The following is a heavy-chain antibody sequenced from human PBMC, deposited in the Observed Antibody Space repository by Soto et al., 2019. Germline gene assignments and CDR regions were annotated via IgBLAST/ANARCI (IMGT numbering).Heavy chain of an antibody. CDR2: IYYTGST. V-gene: IGHV4-59*11. Sequence: QLHLQESGPGLVKPSETLSLTCTVSGGSINNHYWSWIRQPPGKGLEWIGYIYYTGSTNYNPSLKSRVTMSVDTSKNQFSLNLTPLTAADTAIYYCARANWYSEYWGQGTLVTVSS. J-gene: IGHJ4*02. CDR1: GGSINNHY. D-gene: IGHD7-27*01. CDR3: ARANWYSEY.